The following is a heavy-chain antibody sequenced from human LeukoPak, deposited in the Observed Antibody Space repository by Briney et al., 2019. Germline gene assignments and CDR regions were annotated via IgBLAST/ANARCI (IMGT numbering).Heavy chain of an antibody. J-gene: IGHJ4*02. V-gene: IGHV3-30*18. CDR1: GFTFSSYG. CDR2: ISHDGSNK. D-gene: IGHD3-10*01. Sequence: GGSLRLSCAASGFTFSSYGMHWVRQAPGKGLEWVAVISHDGSNKYYADSVKGRFTISRDNSKNTLYLQMNSLRAEDTAVYYCAKDPGYSYGSGSYPDYWGQGTLVTVSS. CDR3: AKDPGYSYGSGSYPDY.